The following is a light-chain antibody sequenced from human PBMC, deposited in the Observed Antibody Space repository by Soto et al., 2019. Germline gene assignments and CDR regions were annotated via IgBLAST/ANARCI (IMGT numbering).Light chain of an antibody. Sequence: QSVLTQPPSASGTPGQRVTISCSGSSSNIGINTVNWYQQVPGTAPKLLIYTDNQRPSGVPDRFSGSKSGTSASLAISGLQSEDEADYYCAAWDDSLNGIYVFGIGIKVTVL. CDR3: AAWDDSLNGIYV. J-gene: IGLJ1*01. CDR2: TDN. CDR1: SSNIGINT. V-gene: IGLV1-44*01.